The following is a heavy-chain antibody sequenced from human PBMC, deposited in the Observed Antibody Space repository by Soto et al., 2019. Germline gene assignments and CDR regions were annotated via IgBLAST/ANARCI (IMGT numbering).Heavy chain of an antibody. Sequence: QVPLVQSGAEVKKPGASVKVSCKASGYTFTSYGIIWVRQAPGQGLEWMGWISAYNGNTNYAQKLQGRVTMTTDTSTSTAYMELRSLRSDDTAVYYCARGLTKGGSYYYGSGSYYNVLDYWGQGTLVTVSS. CDR3: ARGLTKGGSYYYGSGSYYNVLDY. D-gene: IGHD3-10*01. V-gene: IGHV1-18*01. CDR2: ISAYNGNT. CDR1: GYTFTSYG. J-gene: IGHJ4*02.